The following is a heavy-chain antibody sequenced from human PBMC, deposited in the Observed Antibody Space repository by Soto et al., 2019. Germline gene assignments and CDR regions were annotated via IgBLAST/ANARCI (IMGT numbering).Heavy chain of an antibody. D-gene: IGHD4-17*01. J-gene: IGHJ5*02. V-gene: IGHV3-33*01. CDR3: ARSNDDDYLPKGFDP. CDR1: GFTFSSYG. CDR2: IWYDGSNK. Sequence: QVQLVESGGGVVQPGRSLRLSCAASGFTFSSYGMHWVRQAPGKGLEWVAVIWYDGSNKYYADSVKGRFTISRDNSKNTLYLQMNSLRAEDTAVYYCARSNDDDYLPKGFDPWGQGTLVTVSS.